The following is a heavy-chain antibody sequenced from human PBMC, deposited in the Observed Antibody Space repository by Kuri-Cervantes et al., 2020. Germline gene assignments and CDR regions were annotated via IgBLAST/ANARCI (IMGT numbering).Heavy chain of an antibody. V-gene: IGHV4-59*01. CDR2: IYYSGST. J-gene: IGHJ4*02. CDR3: ARVGSSGWYAGY. D-gene: IGHD6-19*01. Sequence: SETLSLTCSVSGGSISGYYWSWIRQPPGKGLEYIGYIYYSGSTNYNPSLKSRVIISVDTSKNQFSPKLSSVTAADTAVYYCARVGSSGWYAGYWGQGTLVTVSS. CDR1: GGSISGYY.